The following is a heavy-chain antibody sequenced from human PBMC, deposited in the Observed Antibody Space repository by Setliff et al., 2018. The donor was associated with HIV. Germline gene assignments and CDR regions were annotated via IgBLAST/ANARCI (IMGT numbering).Heavy chain of an antibody. CDR2: INAGNGNT. CDR3: ARQPYYDDDGTNLPSEWRVLG. D-gene: IGHD3-16*01. V-gene: IGHV1-3*01. Sequence: ASVKVSCKASGYTFTSYALHWVRQAPGQRLEWMGWINAGNGNTKYSQKFQGRVTITADESTSTAYMELNSLRSDDAAVYYCARQPYYDDDGTNLPSEWRVLGWGQGTLVTVSS. J-gene: IGHJ4*02. CDR1: GYTFTSYA.